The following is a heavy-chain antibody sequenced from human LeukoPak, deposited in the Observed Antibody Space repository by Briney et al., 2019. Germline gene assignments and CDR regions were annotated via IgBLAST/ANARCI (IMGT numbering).Heavy chain of an antibody. CDR1: GFSFSDSY. J-gene: IGHJ4*02. Sequence: GGSLRLSCVASGFSFSDSYMSWIRQAPGKGLEWVSYISSSTRYTIYADSVKGRFTISRDDAKNSLYLQMNSLRAEDTAVYYCAFNNNFKYWGQGTLVIVSS. CDR2: ISSSTRYT. CDR3: AFNNNFKY. D-gene: IGHD1/OR15-1a*01. V-gene: IGHV3-11*03.